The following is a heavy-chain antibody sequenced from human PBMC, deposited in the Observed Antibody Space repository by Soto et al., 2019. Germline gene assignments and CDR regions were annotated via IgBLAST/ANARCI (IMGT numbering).Heavy chain of an antibody. CDR1: GFTFSGSA. D-gene: IGHD6-6*01. CDR3: SRVEYVTSSPIG. Sequence: EVPLVESGGGLVQPGGSLKLSCAASGFTFSGSAIHWVRQASGKGLEWVARIRTKSNGYATTYAASVKGRFTISRDDSKNMAYLQMNGLKTEDTAMYYCSRVEYVTSSPIGWGQGTLVTVSS. J-gene: IGHJ4*02. V-gene: IGHV3-73*02. CDR2: IRTKSNGYAT.